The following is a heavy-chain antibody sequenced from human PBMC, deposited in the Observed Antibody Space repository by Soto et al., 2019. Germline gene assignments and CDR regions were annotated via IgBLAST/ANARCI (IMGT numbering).Heavy chain of an antibody. Sequence: QVQLQESGPGLVKPSQTLSLTCTVSGGSASSGGYYWTWIRQQPWKGLEWIGYIYYSGTTYYNPPLKSRVTISVDTSKNQLSLKLSSVTAADTAVYYCARTYYFYYAMDVWGQGTMVTVSS. CDR2: IYYSGTT. V-gene: IGHV4-31*03. CDR3: ARTYYFYYAMDV. CDR1: GGSASSGGYY. J-gene: IGHJ6*02.